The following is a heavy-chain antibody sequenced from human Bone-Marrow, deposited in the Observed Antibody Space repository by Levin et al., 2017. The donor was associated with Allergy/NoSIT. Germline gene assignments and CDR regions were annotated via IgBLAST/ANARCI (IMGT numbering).Heavy chain of an antibody. Sequence: SCAASGFTFSSYEMNWVRQAPGKGLEWVSYISSSGSTIYYADSVKGRFTISRDNAKNSLYLQMNSLRAEDTAVYYCASGRDIVVVVAATWYYFDYWGQGTLVTVSS. V-gene: IGHV3-48*03. CDR3: ASGRDIVVVVAATWYYFDY. J-gene: IGHJ4*02. D-gene: IGHD2-15*01. CDR1: GFTFSSYE. CDR2: ISSSGSTI.